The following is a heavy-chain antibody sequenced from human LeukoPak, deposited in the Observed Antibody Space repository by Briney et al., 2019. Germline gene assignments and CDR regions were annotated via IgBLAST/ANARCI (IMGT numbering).Heavy chain of an antibody. V-gene: IGHV1-18*01. CDR2: ISAYNGNT. CDR3: ARDHGGYCSSTSCYIWFDP. Sequence: GASVKVSCKASGYTFTSYGISWVRQAPGQGLEWMGWISAYNGNTNYAQKLQGRVTMTTDTSTSTAYMELRSLRSEDTAVYYCARDHGGYCSSTSCYIWFDPWGQGTLVTVSS. CDR1: GYTFTSYG. J-gene: IGHJ5*02. D-gene: IGHD2-2*02.